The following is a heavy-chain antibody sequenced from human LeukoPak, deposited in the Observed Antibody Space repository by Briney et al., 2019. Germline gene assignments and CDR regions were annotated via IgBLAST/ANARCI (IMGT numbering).Heavy chain of an antibody. J-gene: IGHJ4*02. CDR1: GGSISSAGYS. CDR2: IYHSGST. Sequence: PSQTLSLTCAVSGGSISSAGYSWGWIRQPPGKGLEWIGYIYHSGSTYYNPSLKSRVTISVDTSKNQFSLTLSSVTAADTAMYYCARDEDSIVGVSRPAFDYWGQGTLVTVSS. D-gene: IGHD1-26*01. V-gene: IGHV4-30-2*01. CDR3: ARDEDSIVGVSRPAFDY.